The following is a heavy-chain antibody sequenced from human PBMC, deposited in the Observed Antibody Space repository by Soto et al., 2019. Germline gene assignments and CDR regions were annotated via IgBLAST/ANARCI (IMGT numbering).Heavy chain of an antibody. Sequence: SGPTLGNPTQTLTLTCTFSGFSLSTSGVGVGWIRQPPGKALEWLALIYWNDDKRYSPSLKSRLTITKDTSKNQVVLTMTNMDPMDTATYYYAHMKDYDFWCGYMTSYYYYGMDIWGQGTTVTVSS. D-gene: IGHD3-3*01. CDR3: AHMKDYDFWCGYMTSYYYYGMDI. J-gene: IGHJ6*02. CDR2: IYWNDDK. CDR1: GFSLSTSGVG. V-gene: IGHV2-5*01.